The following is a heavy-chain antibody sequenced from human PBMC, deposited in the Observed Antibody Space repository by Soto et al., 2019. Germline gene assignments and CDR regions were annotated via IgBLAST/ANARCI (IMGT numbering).Heavy chain of an antibody. J-gene: IGHJ4*02. D-gene: IGHD6-19*01. CDR2: VYWDDDK. CDR3: AHRQAGYNSGWNEGYFDY. V-gene: IGHV2-5*05. Sequence: QITLKESGPTLVKPTETLTLTCTFSGFSLTTSGVGVGWIRQPPGKALEWLAVVYWDDDKRYGPSLRSRLTITKDASKNQVALTMTNIDPVDSAKYYCAHRQAGYNSGWNEGYFDYWGQGTLVAVSS. CDR1: GFSLTTSGVG.